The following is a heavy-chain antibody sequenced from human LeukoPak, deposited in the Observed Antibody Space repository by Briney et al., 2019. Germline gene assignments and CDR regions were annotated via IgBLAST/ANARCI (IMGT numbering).Heavy chain of an antibody. Sequence: PSEILSLTCTVSGGSISSFYWSWIRQPAGKALQWIGRIYGSGSTDYNPSLKSRVTMSIDTSKNQFSLQLSSVTAADTAVYYCARDCDYGGNRLDYFDYWGQGTLVTVSS. D-gene: IGHD4-23*01. CDR2: IYGSGST. CDR3: ARDCDYGGNRLDYFDY. J-gene: IGHJ4*02. V-gene: IGHV4-4*07. CDR1: GGSISSFY.